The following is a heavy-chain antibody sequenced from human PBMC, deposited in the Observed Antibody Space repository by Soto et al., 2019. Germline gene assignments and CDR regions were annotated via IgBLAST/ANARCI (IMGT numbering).Heavy chain of an antibody. J-gene: IGHJ5*02. CDR3: AKLPFLYYYDSSGYSWFDP. CDR2: ISGSGGST. V-gene: IGHV3-23*01. CDR1: GFTFSSYA. Sequence: GGSLRLSCAASGFTFSSYAMSWVRQAPGKGLEWVSAISGSGGSTYYADSVKGRFTISRDNSKNTLYLQMNSLRAEDTAVYYCAKLPFLYYYDSSGYSWFDPWGQGTLVTVSS. D-gene: IGHD3-22*01.